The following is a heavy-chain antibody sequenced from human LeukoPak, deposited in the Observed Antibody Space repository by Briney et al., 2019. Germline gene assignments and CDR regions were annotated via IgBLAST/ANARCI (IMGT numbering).Heavy chain of an antibody. V-gene: IGHV3-74*01. CDR3: ARDLYRIVVVPHYFDY. CDR2: INSDGRST. J-gene: IGHJ4*02. CDR1: VFTFSKYC. Sequence: SGRSLSLSRAASVFTFSKYCMHGVRGAPGKGHVCGLHINSDGRSTNYEDAVKGRFPISRDNAKNTLYLQMNSLRAEDTAVYYCARDLYRIVVVPHYFDYWGEGTLVTVSS. D-gene: IGHD3-22*01.